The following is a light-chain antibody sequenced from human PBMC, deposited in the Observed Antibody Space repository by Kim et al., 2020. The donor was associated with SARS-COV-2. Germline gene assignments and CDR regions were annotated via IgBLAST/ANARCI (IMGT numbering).Light chain of an antibody. Sequence: PGEPAPFSCRASHRGSSNWLAWYQQKPGQAPRLLIYGASSRATGIPDRFSGSGSGTDFTLTISRLEPEDCAVYYCQQYGNPPRTFGQGTKVDIK. CDR3: QQYGNPPRT. CDR2: GAS. CDR1: HRGSSNW. V-gene: IGKV3-20*01. J-gene: IGKJ1*01.